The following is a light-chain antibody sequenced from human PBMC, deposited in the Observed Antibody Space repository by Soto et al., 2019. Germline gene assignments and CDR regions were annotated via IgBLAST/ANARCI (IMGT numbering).Light chain of an antibody. CDR2: EVS. V-gene: IGLV2-14*01. J-gene: IGLJ1*01. CDR1: SSDVGSYNY. Sequence: ALTQPASVSGSPGQSITISCTGTSSDVGSYNYVSWHQHHPGKAPKLIIYEVSNRPSGVSNRFSGSKSGNTASLTISGLQAEDEAHYYCISYTGDSSPYVFGTGTKVTLL. CDR3: ISYTGDSSPYV.